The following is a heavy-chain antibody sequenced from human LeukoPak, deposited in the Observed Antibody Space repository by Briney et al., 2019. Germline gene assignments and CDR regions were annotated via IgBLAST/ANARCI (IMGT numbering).Heavy chain of an antibody. Sequence: GESLKISCKGSGYPFTNYWIGWVRQMSGKGLEWMGIIDPNDSDTKYSPSFQGQVTISVDKSINTAYLQWSTLKASDTAIYYCAKHGGILLSGPDVWGQGTAVIVSS. J-gene: IGHJ6*02. CDR3: AKHGGILLSGPDV. D-gene: IGHD2-15*01. CDR1: GYPFTNYW. CDR2: IDPNDSDT. V-gene: IGHV5-51*01.